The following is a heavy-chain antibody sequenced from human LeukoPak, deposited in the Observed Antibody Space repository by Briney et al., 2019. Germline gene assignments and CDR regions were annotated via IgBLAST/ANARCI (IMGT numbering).Heavy chain of an antibody. CDR3: ARDYYDFDAFDI. J-gene: IGHJ3*02. CDR1: GFTFSSYA. CDR2: ISGSGGST. D-gene: IGHD3-22*01. Sequence: PGGSLRLSCAASGFTFSSYAMSWVRQAPGKGLEWVSAISGSGGSTYYADSVKGRFTISRDNAKNSLYLQMNSLRAEDTALYHCARDYYDFDAFDIWGQGTMVTVSS. V-gene: IGHV3-23*01.